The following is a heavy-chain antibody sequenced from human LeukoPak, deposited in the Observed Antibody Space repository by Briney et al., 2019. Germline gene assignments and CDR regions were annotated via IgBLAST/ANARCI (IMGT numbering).Heavy chain of an antibody. D-gene: IGHD3-22*01. CDR3: AKDHYDSSGYPFDY. CDR1: GGSISSSTYY. Sequence: SETLSLTCTVSGGSISSSTYYWGWIRQPPGKGLEWIGSIYYRGNSYYNPSLKSRVTISVDTSKNHFSLKLRSVTAADTAVYYCAKDHYDSSGYPFDYWGQGTLVTVSS. J-gene: IGHJ4*02. CDR2: IYYRGNS. V-gene: IGHV4-39*07.